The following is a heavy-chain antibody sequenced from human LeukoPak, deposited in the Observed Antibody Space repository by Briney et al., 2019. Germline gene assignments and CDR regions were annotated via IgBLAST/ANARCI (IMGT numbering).Heavy chain of an antibody. CDR1: GDSISSGNW. J-gene: IGHJ4*02. CDR3: ARGGRLTKNDY. V-gene: IGHV4-4*02. Sequence: SGTLSLTCSVSGDSISSGNWWSWVRQPPGKGLEWIGEIYRSGSTNYNPSLKRRVTMSVDESKNQFSLNLTSVTAADTAVYYCARGGRLTKNDYWGQGTLVTVSS. CDR2: IYRSGST. D-gene: IGHD2-21*02.